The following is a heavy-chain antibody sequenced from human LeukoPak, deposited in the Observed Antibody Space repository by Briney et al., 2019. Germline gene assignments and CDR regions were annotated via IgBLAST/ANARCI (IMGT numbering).Heavy chain of an antibody. J-gene: IGHJ5*02. D-gene: IGHD2/OR15-2a*01. CDR1: GYSFTSYW. CDR3: ARHVIERDSSWFDP. V-gene: IGHV5-51*01. Sequence: GESLKISCKGSGYSFTSYWIGWVRQMPGKGLEWMGIIYPGDSDTRYSPSFQGQVTISADRSISTACLQWTSLKASDTAMYYCARHVIERDSSWFDPWGQGTLVTVSS. CDR2: IYPGDSDT.